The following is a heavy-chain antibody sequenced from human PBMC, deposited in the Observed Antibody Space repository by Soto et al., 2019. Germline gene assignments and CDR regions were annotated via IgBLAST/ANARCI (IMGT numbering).Heavy chain of an antibody. J-gene: IGHJ4*02. CDR2: ISSSSSTI. V-gene: IGHV3-48*01. CDR3: ARDSDDSSGYYLLGVYYFDY. CDR1: GFTFSSYS. Sequence: GGSLRLSCASSGFTFSSYSMNWVRQAPGKGLEWVSYISSSSSTIYYADSVKGRFTISRDNAKNSLYLQMNSLRAEDTAVYYCARDSDDSSGYYLLGVYYFDYWGQGTLVTVSS. D-gene: IGHD3-22*01.